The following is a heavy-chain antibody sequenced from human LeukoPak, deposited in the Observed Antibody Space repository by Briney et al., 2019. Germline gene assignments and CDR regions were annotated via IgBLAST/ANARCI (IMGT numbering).Heavy chain of an antibody. CDR1: GFTFSNYA. J-gene: IGHJ4*02. CDR3: ARDPLVYCGGDRYFNYFDY. V-gene: IGHV3-23*01. D-gene: IGHD2-21*01. Sequence: GGSLRLSCAASGFTFSNYAMSWVRQAPGKGLEWVSALSGSGGSTYYADSVKGRFTISRDNAKNSLYLQMNSLRAEDTAVYYCARDPLVYCGGDRYFNYFDYWGQGTLVTVSS. CDR2: LSGSGGST.